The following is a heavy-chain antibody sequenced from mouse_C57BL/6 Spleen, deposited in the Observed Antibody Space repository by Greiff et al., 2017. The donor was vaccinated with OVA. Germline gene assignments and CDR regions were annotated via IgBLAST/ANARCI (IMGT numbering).Heavy chain of an antibody. Sequence: DVKLQESGPGLVKPSQSLSLTCSVTGYSITSGYYWNWIRQFPGNKLEWMGYISYDGSNNYNPSLKNRISITRDTSKNQFFLKLNSVTTEDTATYYCARDKGYSNYWFAYWGQGTLVTVSA. CDR3: ARDKGYSNYWFAY. J-gene: IGHJ3*01. CDR1: GYSITSGYY. D-gene: IGHD2-5*01. V-gene: IGHV3-6*01. CDR2: ISYDGSN.